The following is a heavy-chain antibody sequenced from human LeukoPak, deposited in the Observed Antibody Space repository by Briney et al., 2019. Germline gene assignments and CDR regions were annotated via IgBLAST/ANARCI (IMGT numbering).Heavy chain of an antibody. Sequence: KPSETLSLTCTVSGGSISSSSYYWGWIRQPPGKGLEWIGSNYYSGSTYYNPSLKSRVTISVDTSKNQFSLKLSSVTAADTAVYYCARDLFNSGWFGEFYFDYWGQGTLVTVSS. D-gene: IGHD3-10*01. J-gene: IGHJ4*02. CDR1: GGSISSSSYY. V-gene: IGHV4-39*07. CDR2: NYYSGST. CDR3: ARDLFNSGWFGEFYFDY.